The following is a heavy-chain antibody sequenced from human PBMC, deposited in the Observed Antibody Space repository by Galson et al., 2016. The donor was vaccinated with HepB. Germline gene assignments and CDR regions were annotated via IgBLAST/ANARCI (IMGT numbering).Heavy chain of an antibody. Sequence: TLSLTCAVSGGSISRNNWWSWVRQPPGKRLEWIGEIFHSGSTNYNPSLKSRVTMSVDMSKNHVSLKLISVTAADTAMYYCASYLVQSWAGSDALDTWGLGTMVTVSS. CDR2: IFHSGST. V-gene: IGHV4-4*02. J-gene: IGHJ3*02. CDR1: GGSISRNNW. CDR3: ASYLVQSWAGSDALDT. D-gene: IGHD6-13*01.